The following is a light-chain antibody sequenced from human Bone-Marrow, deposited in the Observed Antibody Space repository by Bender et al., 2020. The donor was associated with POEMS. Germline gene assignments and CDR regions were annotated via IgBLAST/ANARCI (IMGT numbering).Light chain of an antibody. CDR3: SSYTSSSTRV. CDR1: RYDVGGYDY. V-gene: IGLV2-8*01. J-gene: IGLJ1*01. CDR2: EVS. Sequence: QSALTQPPSASGAPGQSVTISCTGTRYDVGGYDYVSWYQQHPGKAPTLIIFEVSERPSGVPDRFSGSKSGNTATLTVSGLQAEDEADYYCSSYTSSSTRVFGTGTKVTVL.